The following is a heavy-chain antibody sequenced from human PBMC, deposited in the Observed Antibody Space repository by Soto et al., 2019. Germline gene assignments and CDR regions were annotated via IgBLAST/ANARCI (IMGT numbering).Heavy chain of an antibody. CDR3: ARSRDGYSHGDS. D-gene: IGHD5-18*01. Sequence: QVQLVESGGDVVQPGRSLRLSCEGSGFIFRTYGMHWVRQAPGKGLEWVAVIFHDGIERHYADSVKDRFTISRDNSKNTLYLQMNSLKPADTATYYCARSRDGYSHGDSWGQGTLVTVSS. CDR1: GFIFRTYG. V-gene: IGHV3-33*01. J-gene: IGHJ4*02. CDR2: IFHDGIER.